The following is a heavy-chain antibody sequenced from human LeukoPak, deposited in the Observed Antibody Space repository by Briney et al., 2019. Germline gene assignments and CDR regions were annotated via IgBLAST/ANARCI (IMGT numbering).Heavy chain of an antibody. CDR3: ARIGGTGTWYAFDI. Sequence: GASVTVSCTASGYTFTGYYMHWVRQAPGQGLEWMGWINPNSGGTNYAQKFQGRVTMTRDTSISTAYMELSRLRSDDTAVYYCARIGGTGTWYAFDIWGQGTMVTVSS. D-gene: IGHD1-1*01. CDR2: INPNSGGT. CDR1: GYTFTGYY. V-gene: IGHV1-2*02. J-gene: IGHJ3*02.